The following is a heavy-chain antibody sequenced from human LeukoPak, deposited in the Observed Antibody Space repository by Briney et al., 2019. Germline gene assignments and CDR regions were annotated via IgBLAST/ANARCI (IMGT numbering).Heavy chain of an antibody. CDR2: INPSGGSP. D-gene: IGHD6-13*01. CDR1: GYTFPSYF. J-gene: IGHJ5*02. CDR3: ARDGIAAAGYNWFDP. Sequence: ASVKVSCKASGYTFPSYFLHWVRQAPGQGLEWMGVINPSGGSPTYAQKFQGRVTMTRDMSTSTVYMELSSLRSEDTAVYYCARDGIAAAGYNWFDPWGRGTLVTVSS. V-gene: IGHV1-46*01.